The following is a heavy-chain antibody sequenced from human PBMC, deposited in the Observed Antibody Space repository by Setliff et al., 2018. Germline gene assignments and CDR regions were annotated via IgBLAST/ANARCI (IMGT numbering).Heavy chain of an antibody. CDR3: ARGARLYETDHHYYGWLDP. D-gene: IGHD3-22*01. V-gene: IGHV3-7*01. Sequence: PSETLSLTCTVSGYSISSGYYWGWIRQPPGKGLEWVANINQGGSDQFYVESVKGRFTISRDNAKNSLYLQMNNLRAEDTAVYHCARGARLYETDHHYYGWLDPWGQGTLVTVSS. CDR2: INQGGSDQ. J-gene: IGHJ5*02. CDR1: GYSISSGYY.